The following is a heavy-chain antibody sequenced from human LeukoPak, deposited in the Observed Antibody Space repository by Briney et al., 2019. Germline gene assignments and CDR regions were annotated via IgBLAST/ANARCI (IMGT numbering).Heavy chain of an antibody. J-gene: IGHJ5*02. CDR2: IYPADYST. Sequence: GESLKISCKASGYGFSNYWIGWVRQLPGKGLEWVGFIYPADYSTRYSPSFQCQVTISADKSISTAYLQWSSLKASDTAMYYCARRYYHSTEFDPWGQGTLVTVSS. D-gene: IGHD2/OR15-2a*01. CDR1: GYGFSNYW. V-gene: IGHV5-51*01. CDR3: ARRYYHSTEFDP.